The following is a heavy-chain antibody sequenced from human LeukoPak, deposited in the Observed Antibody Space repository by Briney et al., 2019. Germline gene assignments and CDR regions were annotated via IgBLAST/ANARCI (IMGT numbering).Heavy chain of an antibody. Sequence: SETLSLTCTVSGGSISSHYWSWIRQPPGKGLEWIGYIYYSGSTNYNPSLKSRVTISVDTSKNQFSLKLSSVTAADTAVYYCVREKYSGSYYIRFDPWGQGTLVTVSS. J-gene: IGHJ5*02. D-gene: IGHD1-26*01. CDR2: IYYSGST. CDR1: GGSISSHY. CDR3: VREKYSGSYYIRFDP. V-gene: IGHV4-59*11.